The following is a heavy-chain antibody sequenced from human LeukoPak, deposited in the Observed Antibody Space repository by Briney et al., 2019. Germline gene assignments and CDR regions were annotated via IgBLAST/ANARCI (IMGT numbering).Heavy chain of an antibody. CDR1: VGSSSSSNNF. J-gene: IGHJ4*02. CDR3: ASLLRTRRDGYNFDY. CDR2: IYYSGST. Sequence: SETLSLPCTVSVGSSSSSNNFWGWIRQPPGKGLELIGNIYYSGSTYYDPSHKSRVTISVDPAKNQFSVKLSSVTAADTDVYYCASLLRTRRDGYNFDYWGQGTLVTVSS. D-gene: IGHD5-24*01. V-gene: IGHV4-39*01.